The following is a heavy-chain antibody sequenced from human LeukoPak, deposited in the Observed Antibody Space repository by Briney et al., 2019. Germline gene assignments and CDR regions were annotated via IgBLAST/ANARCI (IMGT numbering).Heavy chain of an antibody. Sequence: SETLSLTCTVSGGSISSSSYYWGWIRQPPGKGLEWIGSIYHSGSTYYNPSLKSRVTISVDTSKNQFSLKLSSVTAADTAVYYCARGVYGDYTIDYWGQGTLVTVSS. V-gene: IGHV4-39*01. CDR3: ARGVYGDYTIDY. CDR2: IYHSGST. D-gene: IGHD4-17*01. J-gene: IGHJ4*02. CDR1: GGSISSSSYY.